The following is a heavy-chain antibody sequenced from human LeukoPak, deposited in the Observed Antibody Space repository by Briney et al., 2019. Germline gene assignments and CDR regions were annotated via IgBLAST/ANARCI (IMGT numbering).Heavy chain of an antibody. Sequence: GGSLRLSCVASGFSFSDYYMSWVRQAPGKGLEWVSAISGSGGSTYYADSVKGRFTISRDNSKNTLYLQMNSLRAEDTAVYYRAKEWEHYYWGQGTLVTVSS. J-gene: IGHJ4*02. CDR1: GFSFSDYY. V-gene: IGHV3-23*01. D-gene: IGHD1-26*01. CDR3: AKEWEHYY. CDR2: ISGSGGST.